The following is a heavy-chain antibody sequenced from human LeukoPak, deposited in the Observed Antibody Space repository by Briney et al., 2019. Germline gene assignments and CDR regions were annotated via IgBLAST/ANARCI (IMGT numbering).Heavy chain of an antibody. V-gene: IGHV4-4*02. Sequence: SETLSLTCAVSGDSISSDNWWNWVRQPPGKGLEWIGEIFHGGNTIYNPSLKSRVTISVDKSKNQFSLSLSSVTAADTAVYYCAILRRRGCSSTSCYTSPGLGWFDPWGQGTLVTASS. CDR3: AILRRRGCSSTSCYTSPGLGWFDP. J-gene: IGHJ5*02. CDR1: GDSISSDNW. CDR2: IFHGGNT. D-gene: IGHD2-2*02.